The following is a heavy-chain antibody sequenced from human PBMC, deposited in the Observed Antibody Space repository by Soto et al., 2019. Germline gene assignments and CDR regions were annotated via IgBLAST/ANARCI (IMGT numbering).Heavy chain of an antibody. CDR2: IHYSGGA. Sequence: SETLSLTCTLSGGSISSSYWSWILQPPGKGLEWIGYIHYSGGANYDPSLKSRVTISLDTSKNQFSLNLSSVIDADTAVYYCARGRTGSYPVNFDYWGLGTLVT. J-gene: IGHJ4*02. CDR1: GGSISSSY. V-gene: IGHV4-59*01. CDR3: ARGRTGSYPVNFDY. D-gene: IGHD1-26*01.